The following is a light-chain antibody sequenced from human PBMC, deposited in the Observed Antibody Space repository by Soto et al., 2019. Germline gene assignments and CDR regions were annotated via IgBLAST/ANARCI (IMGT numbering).Light chain of an antibody. J-gene: IGLJ2*01. V-gene: IGLV4-69*01. CDR3: QTWGTGIRV. CDR1: SGHSSYA. CDR2: LNSDGSH. Sequence: QSVLTQSPSASASLGASVKLTCTLSSGHSSYAIAWHQQQPEKGPRYLMKLNSDGSHSKGDGIPDRFSGSSSGAERYLTISSLQSDDEADYYCQTWGTGIRVFGGGTKVTVL.